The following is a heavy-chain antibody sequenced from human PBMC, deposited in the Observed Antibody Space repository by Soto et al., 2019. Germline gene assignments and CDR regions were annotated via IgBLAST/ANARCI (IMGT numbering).Heavy chain of an antibody. CDR1: GFTFSSYG. V-gene: IGHV3-30*18. J-gene: IGHJ4*02. CDR3: AKDLTTVVTYRAYYFDY. D-gene: IGHD4-17*01. Sequence: GGSLRLSCAASGFTFSSYGMHWVRQAPGKGLEWVAVISYDGSNKYYADSVKGRFTISRDNSKNTLYLQMNSLRAEDTAVYYCAKDLTTVVTYRAYYFDYWGQGTLVTVSS. CDR2: ISYDGSNK.